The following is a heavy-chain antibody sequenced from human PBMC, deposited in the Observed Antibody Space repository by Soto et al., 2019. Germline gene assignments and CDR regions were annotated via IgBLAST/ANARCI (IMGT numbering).Heavy chain of an antibody. CDR1: GTSISSGGYY. V-gene: IGHV4-31*03. J-gene: IGHJ5*02. D-gene: IGHD3-10*01. Sequence: SETLSLTCTVSGTSISSGGYYWSWIRQHPGKGLEWIGYISYSGSTYYNPSLESRVTISVDTSKNQFSLKLSSVTAADTAVYYCARTYGSGNWFDPWGQGTLVTVSS. CDR3: ARTYGSGNWFDP. CDR2: ISYSGST.